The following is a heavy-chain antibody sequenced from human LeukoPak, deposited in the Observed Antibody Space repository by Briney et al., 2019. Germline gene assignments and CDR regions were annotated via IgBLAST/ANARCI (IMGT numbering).Heavy chain of an antibody. CDR3: ARAYSRTPGDYYFDS. Sequence: PSETLSLTCAVSGCFISSGYYWGWIRQPPGKGLEWIASIYRNGNTFYNPSLQSRVTISVETSRNQISLQLGSATAADTAVYYCARAYSRTPGDYYFDSWGQGTVVTVSS. V-gene: IGHV4-38-2*01. CDR2: IYRNGNT. D-gene: IGHD4-11*01. CDR1: GCFISSGYY. J-gene: IGHJ4*02.